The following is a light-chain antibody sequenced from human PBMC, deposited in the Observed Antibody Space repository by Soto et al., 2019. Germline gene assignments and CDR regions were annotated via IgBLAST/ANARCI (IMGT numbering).Light chain of an antibody. J-gene: IGKJ1*01. CDR3: QQYFGYPCT. V-gene: IGKV1-5*03. CDR2: KAT. Sequence: DIQMTQSPSTLSASVGDRVTITCRASQSINDWLAWYQQKPAKAPNLLISKATSLQSGVPSRFSGSGSGTEFTLTISSPQLDDVATFSCQQYFGYPCTFGQGTKVEIK. CDR1: QSINDW.